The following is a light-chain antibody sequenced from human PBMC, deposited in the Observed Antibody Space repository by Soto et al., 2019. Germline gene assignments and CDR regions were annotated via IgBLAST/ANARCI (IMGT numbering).Light chain of an antibody. CDR1: QSVLYSSSNKNY. CDR2: WAS. V-gene: IGKV4-1*01. J-gene: IGKJ4*01. Sequence: DVVMTQSPDSLAVSLGERATINCKSSQSVLYSSSNKNYLAWYQQKPGQPPKLLIYWASTRESGVPDRFSGSGSATDFTLTIVTLQADDVAVYYCQEYYSIPLTFGGGTKVEIK. CDR3: QEYYSIPLT.